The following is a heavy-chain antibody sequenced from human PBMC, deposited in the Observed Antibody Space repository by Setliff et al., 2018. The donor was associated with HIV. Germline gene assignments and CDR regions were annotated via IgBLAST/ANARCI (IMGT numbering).Heavy chain of an antibody. CDR1: GYSFTSYG. D-gene: IGHD3-10*01. CDR3: ARGRNYNSGMDV. V-gene: IGHV1-18*01. J-gene: IGHJ6*02. Sequence: GASVKVSCKASGYSFTSYGIGWVRQAPGQGLGWIGWISPYSRITNYAPKFRDRVTMTTETSTNTAYLEVRSLSSDDTAVYYCARGRNYNSGMDVWGQGTTVTVSS. CDR2: ISPYSRIT.